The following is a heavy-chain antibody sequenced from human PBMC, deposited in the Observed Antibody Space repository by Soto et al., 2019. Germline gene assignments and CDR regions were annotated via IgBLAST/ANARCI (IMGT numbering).Heavy chain of an antibody. Sequence: SETLSLTCGVYGGSFSGYYWSWLRQPPGKGLEWIGEINHSGSTNYNPSLKSRVTISVDTSKNQFSLKLSSVTAADTAVYYCARLEPTPVAATREDGYWGQGTLVTVSS. CDR1: GGSFSGYY. J-gene: IGHJ4*02. V-gene: IGHV4-34*01. CDR2: INHSGST. CDR3: ARLEPTPVAATREDGY. D-gene: IGHD2-15*01.